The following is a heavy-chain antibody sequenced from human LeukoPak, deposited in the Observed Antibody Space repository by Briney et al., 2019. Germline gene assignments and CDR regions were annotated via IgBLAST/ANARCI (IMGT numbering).Heavy chain of an antibody. Sequence: GGSLRLSCAASGSTFSSYGMHWVRQAPGKGLEWVAVIWYDGSNKYYADSVKGRFTISRDNSKNTLYLQMNSLRAEDTAVYYCARDWGYYGSGSYFDYWGQGTLVTVSS. CDR1: GSTFSSYG. V-gene: IGHV3-33*01. CDR3: ARDWGYYGSGSYFDY. J-gene: IGHJ4*02. CDR2: IWYDGSNK. D-gene: IGHD3-10*01.